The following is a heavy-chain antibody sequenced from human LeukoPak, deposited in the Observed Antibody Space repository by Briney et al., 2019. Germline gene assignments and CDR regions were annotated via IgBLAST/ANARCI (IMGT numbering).Heavy chain of an antibody. CDR3: ARGVTPSWFDP. D-gene: IGHD2-21*02. J-gene: IGHJ5*02. V-gene: IGHV3-72*01. CDR2: SRNKANSYTT. CDR1: GFTVSSNY. Sequence: GSLRLSCAASGFTVSSNYMDWVRQAPGKGLEWVGRSRNKANSYTTEYAASVKGRFTISRDESKNSLFLEMNSLKTEDTAVYYCARGVTPSWFDPWGQGTLVTVSS.